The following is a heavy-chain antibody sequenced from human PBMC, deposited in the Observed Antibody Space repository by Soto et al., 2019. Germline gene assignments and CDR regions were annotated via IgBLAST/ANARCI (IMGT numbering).Heavy chain of an antibody. CDR2: ISGSGVST. CDR3: AIDVRALHHFSTNN. V-gene: IGHV3-23*01. Sequence: HPGGSLRLSCAASGFSFSNYAMSWVRQAPGKGLEWVSTISGSGVSTYYADSVKGRFTVSRDNPENTLYLQMNSLRAEDTALYYCAIDVRALHHFSTNNWGQGTLVTVSS. CDR1: GFSFSNYA. J-gene: IGHJ4*02. D-gene: IGHD2-8*01.